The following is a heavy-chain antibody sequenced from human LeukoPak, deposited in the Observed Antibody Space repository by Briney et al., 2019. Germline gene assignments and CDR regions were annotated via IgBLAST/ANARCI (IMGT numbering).Heavy chain of an antibody. D-gene: IGHD3-22*01. CDR1: GYTFTSYD. CDR3: ARGSHDSSGYYFDY. V-gene: IGHV1-8*03. CDR2: MNPNSGIT. Sequence: GASVKVSCKASGYTFTSYDINWVRQATGQGLEWMGWMNPNSGITGYAQKFQGRVTITRNTSISTAYMELSSLRSEDAAVYYCARGSHDSSGYYFDYWGQGTLVTVSS. J-gene: IGHJ4*02.